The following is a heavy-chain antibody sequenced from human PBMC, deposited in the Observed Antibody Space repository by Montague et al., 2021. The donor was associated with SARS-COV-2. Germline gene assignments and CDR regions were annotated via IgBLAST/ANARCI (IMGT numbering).Heavy chain of an antibody. CDR1: DDSISSGTYY. Sequence: TLSLTCTVSDDSISSGTYYWSWIRQPAGKGLEWIGRVYTSGGTNYNPSLKSRVAISVDTSKNQFSLKLSSVTAADTAVYYGARGRGGYYDSSGYYRTGGAFDIWGQGTMVTVSS. CDR3: ARGRGGYYDSSGYYRTGGAFDI. D-gene: IGHD3-22*01. V-gene: IGHV4-61*02. CDR2: VYTSGGT. J-gene: IGHJ3*02.